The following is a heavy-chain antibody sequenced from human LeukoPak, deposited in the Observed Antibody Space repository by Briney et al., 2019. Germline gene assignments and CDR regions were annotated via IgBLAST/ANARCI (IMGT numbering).Heavy chain of an antibody. Sequence: ASVKVSCKASGYTFTSYGISWVRQAPGQGLEWMGWISAYNGNTNYAQKLQGRVTMTTDTSTSTAYMELRSLRSDDTAVYYCARDRGYDILTGIDYWGQGTLVTVSS. V-gene: IGHV1-18*01. CDR2: ISAYNGNT. D-gene: IGHD3-9*01. CDR3: ARDRGYDILTGIDY. J-gene: IGHJ4*02. CDR1: GYTFTSYG.